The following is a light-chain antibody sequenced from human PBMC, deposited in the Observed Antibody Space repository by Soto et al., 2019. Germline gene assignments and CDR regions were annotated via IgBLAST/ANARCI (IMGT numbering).Light chain of an antibody. J-gene: IGKJ4*01. CDR1: QNINSW. CDR3: QQTDNLPLT. CDR2: GES. V-gene: IGKV1-12*01. Sequence: DIQMTQSPSSVSASVGNRVTITCRASQNINSWLAWYQQKPGTAPKLLIYGESSLQSGVPSRFSGSGSGTDFTLTIISRQPEDFATYYCQQTDNLPLTFGGGTEIEIK.